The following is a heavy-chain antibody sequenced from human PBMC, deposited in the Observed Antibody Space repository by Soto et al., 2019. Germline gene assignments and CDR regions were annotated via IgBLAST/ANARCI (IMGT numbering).Heavy chain of an antibody. V-gene: IGHV4-39*01. CDR1: GGSISSSSYY. CDR2: IYYSGST. Sequence: LQLQESGPGLVKPSETLSLTCTVSGGSISSSSYYWGWIRQPPVQGLEWIGSIYYSGSTYYNPSLKSRVTISVDTSKNQFSLKLSSVTAADTAVYYSARHTPAICISDHWGQGTLVTVSS. CDR3: ARHTPAICISDH. D-gene: IGHD2-15*01. J-gene: IGHJ4*02.